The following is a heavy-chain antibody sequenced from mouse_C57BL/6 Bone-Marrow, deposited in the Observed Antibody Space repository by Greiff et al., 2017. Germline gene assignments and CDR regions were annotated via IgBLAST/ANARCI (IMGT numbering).Heavy chain of an antibody. J-gene: IGHJ4*01. V-gene: IGHV5-16*01. CDR3: ARDVGLLAMDY. CDR2: INYDGSST. Sequence: DVQLVESEGGLVQPGSSMKLSCTASGFTFSDYYMAWVRQVPEKGLEWVANINYDGSSTYYLDSLKSRFIISRDNAKNILYLQMSSLKSEDTATYYCARDVGLLAMDYWGQGTSVTVSS. CDR1: GFTFSDYY.